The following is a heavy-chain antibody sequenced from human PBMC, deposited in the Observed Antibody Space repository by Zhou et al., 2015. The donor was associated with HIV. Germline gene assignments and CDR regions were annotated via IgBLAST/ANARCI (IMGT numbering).Heavy chain of an antibody. J-gene: IGHJ4*02. D-gene: IGHD2-2*02. V-gene: IGHV3-33*01. Sequence: VQLVESGGGVVQPGRSLRLSCAASGFSFSHYAMHWVRQAPGKGLEWVTAIDFDGRNKYYIDSVKGRFTISKDNSKNILYLQMNSLRAEDTAVYYCARDTSHCSSTSCYTYYFDYWGQGTLVTVSS. CDR2: IDFDGRNK. CDR3: ARDTSHCSSTSCYTYYFDY. CDR1: GFSFSHYA.